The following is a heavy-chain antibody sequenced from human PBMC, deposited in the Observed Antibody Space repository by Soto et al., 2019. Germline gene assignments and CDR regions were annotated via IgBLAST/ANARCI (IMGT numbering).Heavy chain of an antibody. J-gene: IGHJ6*02. CDR2: IYYSGST. CDR1: GGSISSSSYY. D-gene: IGHD3-9*01. V-gene: IGHV4-39*01. Sequence: PSETLSLTCTVSGGSISSSSYYWGWIRQPPGKGLGWIGSIYYSGSTYYNPSLKSRVTISVDTSKNQFSLKLSSVTAADTAVYYCAAFDYDILTGYIGLDVWGQGTTVTVSS. CDR3: AAFDYDILTGYIGLDV.